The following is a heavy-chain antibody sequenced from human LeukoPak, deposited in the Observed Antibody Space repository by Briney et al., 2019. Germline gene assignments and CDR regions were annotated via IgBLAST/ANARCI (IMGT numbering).Heavy chain of an antibody. V-gene: IGHV3-20*04. D-gene: IGHD6-19*01. J-gene: IGHJ4*02. CDR3: AGGDRNGWYFGY. Sequence: GGSLRLSCAASGFRFDDHGMSWVRQVPGKGLEWDSGINWNGGSTGYGDFVKGRFTISRDNAKNSLYLQMNSLRAEDTALYYCAGGDRNGWYFGYWGQGILVTVSS. CDR1: GFRFDDHG. CDR2: INWNGGST.